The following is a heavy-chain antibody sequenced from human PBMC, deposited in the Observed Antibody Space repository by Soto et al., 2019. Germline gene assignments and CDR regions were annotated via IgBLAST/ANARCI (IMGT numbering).Heavy chain of an antibody. V-gene: IGHV1-8*01. D-gene: IGHD6-13*01. Sequence: ASVKVSCKASGYTFTSYDINWVRQATGQGLEWMGWMNPNSGNTGYAQKFQGRVTMTRNTSISPAYMELSSLRSEDTAVYYCARWDRQQLVQGDWFDPWGQGTLVTVSS. CDR2: MNPNSGNT. CDR3: ARWDRQQLVQGDWFDP. CDR1: GYTFTSYD. J-gene: IGHJ5*02.